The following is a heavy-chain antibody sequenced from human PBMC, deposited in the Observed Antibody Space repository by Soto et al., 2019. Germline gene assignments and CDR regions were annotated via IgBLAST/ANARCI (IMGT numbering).Heavy chain of an antibody. D-gene: IGHD5-12*01. V-gene: IGHV1-8*02. CDR1: GYTFTSYD. CDR3: ARQDDSGYDL. CDR2: MSPNSGRT. J-gene: IGHJ5*02. Sequence: GASVKVFCKASGYTFTSYDVHWVRQATGQGLEWMGWMSPNSGRTGYAQKFQGRISMTRTTSIKTAYMELSSLRSDDTAVYYCARQDDSGYDLWGQGTLVTVSS.